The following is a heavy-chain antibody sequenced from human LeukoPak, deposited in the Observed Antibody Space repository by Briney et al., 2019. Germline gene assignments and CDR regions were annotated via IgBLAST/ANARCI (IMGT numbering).Heavy chain of an antibody. CDR1: GYSFTSYW. Sequence: GESLKISCKGSGYSFTSYWIGWVRQMPGKGLEWMGIIYPGDSDTRYSPSFQGQVTISADKSTSTAYLQWSSLKASDTAMYYCARHIGDYDSSGYLDYWGQGTLVTVSS. V-gene: IGHV5-51*01. J-gene: IGHJ4*02. D-gene: IGHD3-22*01. CDR3: ARHIGDYDSSGYLDY. CDR2: IYPGDSDT.